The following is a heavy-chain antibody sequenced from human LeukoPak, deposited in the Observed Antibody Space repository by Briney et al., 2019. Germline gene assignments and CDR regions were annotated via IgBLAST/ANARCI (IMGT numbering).Heavy chain of an antibody. CDR3: ARDRGGRHYFDY. J-gene: IGHJ4*02. Sequence: GGSLRLSCAASGFTFSSYAMHWVRQAPGKGLEWVAVISYDGSNKYYADSVKGRFTISRDNSKNTLYLQMNSLRAEDTAVYYCARDRGGRHYFDYWGQGTLVAVSS. CDR2: ISYDGSNK. D-gene: IGHD3-10*01. CDR1: GFTFSSYA. V-gene: IGHV3-30-3*01.